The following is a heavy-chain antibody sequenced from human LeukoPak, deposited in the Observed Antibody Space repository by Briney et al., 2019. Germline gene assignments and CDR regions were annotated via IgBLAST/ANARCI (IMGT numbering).Heavy chain of an antibody. CDR1: GFTFSNYA. CDR3: AKWGDYDVLTGYYVSDY. CDR2: ITGSGGNT. Sequence: PGGSLRLSCAASGFTFSNYAMSWVRQAPGKGLEWVSAITGSGGNTYYADSVKGRFTISRDNPKNTLYLQMNSLRAEDTAVYYCAKWGDYDVLTGYYVSDYWGQGTLVTVSS. D-gene: IGHD3-9*01. V-gene: IGHV3-23*01. J-gene: IGHJ4*02.